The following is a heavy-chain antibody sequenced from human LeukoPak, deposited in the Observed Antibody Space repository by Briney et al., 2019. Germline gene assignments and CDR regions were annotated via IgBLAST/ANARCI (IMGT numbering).Heavy chain of an antibody. D-gene: IGHD1-14*01. Sequence: GGSLRLSCAASGFTFSTYWMQWVRQDPGKGLEWVANIKEDGSEKYYVDSVKGRFTISRDNAKNSVYLQMNSLRGEDTAVHYCARGEVRRGWYVYWGQGTLVTVSS. V-gene: IGHV3-7*04. CDR2: IKEDGSEK. CDR3: ARGEVRRGWYVY. J-gene: IGHJ4*02. CDR1: GFTFSTYW.